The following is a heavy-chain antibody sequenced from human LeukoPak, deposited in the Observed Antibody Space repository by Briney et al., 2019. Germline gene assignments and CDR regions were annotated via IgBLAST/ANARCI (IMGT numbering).Heavy chain of an antibody. CDR3: ARARGYCSSTSCSLDFGY. CDR1: GGSISPYY. J-gene: IGHJ4*02. Sequence: SETLSLTCTVSGGSISPYYWSWIRQPPGKGLEWIGYIYYSGSTNYNPSLKSRVTISVDTSKNQFSLRLCSVTAADTAVYYCARARGYCSSTSCSLDFGYWGQGTLVTVSS. CDR2: IYYSGST. V-gene: IGHV4-59*01. D-gene: IGHD2-2*01.